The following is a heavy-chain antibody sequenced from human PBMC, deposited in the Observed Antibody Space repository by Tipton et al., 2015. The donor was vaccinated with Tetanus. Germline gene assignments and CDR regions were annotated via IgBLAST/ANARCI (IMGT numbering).Heavy chain of an antibody. J-gene: IGHJ4*02. CDR2: SWYDGTDK. V-gene: IGHV3-33*01. CDR3: AREADCSGGSCFSGDFDN. D-gene: IGHD2-15*01. Sequence: CAASGFIFSSYGIHWVRQVPGKGLEWVAVSWYDGTDKYYADSVKGRFTISRDNSKNTLYLQMNSLRAEDTAVYYCAREADCSGGSCFSGDFDNWGQGTQVTVSS. CDR1: GFIFSSYG.